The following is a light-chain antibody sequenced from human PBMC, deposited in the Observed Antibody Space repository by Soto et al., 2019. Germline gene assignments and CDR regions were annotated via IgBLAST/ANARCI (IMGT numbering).Light chain of an antibody. CDR1: QGVASY. J-gene: IGKJ4*01. CDR3: QQRGNWPLT. CDR2: DVS. V-gene: IGKV3-11*01. Sequence: EVVLTQSPATLSLSPGERATLSCRASQGVASYLAWYQQKPGQAPRLLIYDVSNRATGIPARFSGSGSVTDFTLTSSSLEPEDFAVYYCQQRGNWPLTCGGGTKVEIK.